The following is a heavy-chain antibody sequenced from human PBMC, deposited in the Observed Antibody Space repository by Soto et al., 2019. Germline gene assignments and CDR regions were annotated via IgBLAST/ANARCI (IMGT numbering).Heavy chain of an antibody. CDR1: GGTFSSDA. D-gene: IGHD3-10*01. CDR3: ARPVKYYYGWNGYPPFDY. V-gene: IGHV1-69*01. J-gene: IGHJ4*02. CDR2: IVPRFGTP. Sequence: QVQLVQAGAEVKKPGSSVKVSCKASGGTFSSDAIGWVRQAPGQGLENMGGIVPRFGTPNHAQKFQGGARITADEFTNTVYMDRSSLTSEDSAVYYCARPVKYYYGWNGYPPFDYWCQGTLVTVSS.